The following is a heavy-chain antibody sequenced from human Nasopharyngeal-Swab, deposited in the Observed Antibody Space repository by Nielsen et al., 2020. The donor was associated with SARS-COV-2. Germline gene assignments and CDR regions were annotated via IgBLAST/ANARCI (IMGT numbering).Heavy chain of an antibody. Sequence: ASVKVSCKASGYTFTSYAMHWVRQAPVQRLEWMGWINAGNGNTKYSQKFQGRVTITRDTSASTAYMELSSLRSEDTAVYYCARAYPDFWSGSNYYYMDVWGKGTTVTVSS. CDR3: ARAYPDFWSGSNYYYMDV. J-gene: IGHJ6*03. CDR1: GYTFTSYA. CDR2: INAGNGNT. V-gene: IGHV1-3*01. D-gene: IGHD3-3*01.